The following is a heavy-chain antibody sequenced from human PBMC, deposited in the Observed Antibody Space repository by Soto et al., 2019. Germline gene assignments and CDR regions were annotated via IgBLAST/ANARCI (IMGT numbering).Heavy chain of an antibody. CDR3: AGQYYDIFSGYYRAY. D-gene: IGHD3-9*01. CDR1: GYTFTSYA. CDR2: SNAGNGNT. J-gene: IGHJ4*01. V-gene: IGHV1-3*01. Sequence: ASVKVSCRASGYTFTSYAMHWVRQAPGHRPDCMGWSNAGNGNTKYSQKFQGSVSIYRDTSSSTAYIELISLRSEDSAVYYCAGQYYDIFSGYYRAYWVHVSLVTGSS.